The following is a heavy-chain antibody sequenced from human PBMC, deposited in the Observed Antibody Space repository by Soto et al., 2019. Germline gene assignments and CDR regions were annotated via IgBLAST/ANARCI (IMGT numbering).Heavy chain of an antibody. D-gene: IGHD3-10*01. Sequence: SETLSLTCAVSGGSISSSNWWSWVRQPPGKGLEWIGEIYHSGSTNYNPSLKSRVTISVDKSKNQFSLKLSSVTAADTAVYYCAREGYGSGSYSGYFDYWGQGTLVTVSS. J-gene: IGHJ4*02. CDR3: AREGYGSGSYSGYFDY. CDR1: GGSISSSNW. CDR2: IYHSGST. V-gene: IGHV4-4*02.